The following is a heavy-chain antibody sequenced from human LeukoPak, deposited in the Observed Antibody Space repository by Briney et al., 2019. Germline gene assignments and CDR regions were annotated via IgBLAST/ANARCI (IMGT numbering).Heavy chain of an antibody. V-gene: IGHV3-30*18. CDR3: ANVQSAFGDYDFDY. CDR2: ISSDGTNK. J-gene: IGHJ4*02. D-gene: IGHD4-17*01. Sequence: GGSLRLSCAASGFTFSSFGMHWVRQAPGKGLDWVAVISSDGTNKHYADSVKGRFTISRDNSKNTLSLQMNSLGPEDTAVYFCANVQSAFGDYDFDYWGQGTLVTVSP. CDR1: GFTFSSFG.